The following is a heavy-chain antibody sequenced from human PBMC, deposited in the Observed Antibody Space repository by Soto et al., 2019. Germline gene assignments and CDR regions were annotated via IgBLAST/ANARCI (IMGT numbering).Heavy chain of an antibody. CDR2: IYHSGRT. D-gene: IGHD6-6*01. Sequence: QVQLQESGPGLVKPSGTLSLTCAVSSGSISSSNWWSWVRQPPGKGLEWIGEIYHSGRTNYNPSLECRVTLSGDKSKNQFSLKLSSVTAGDTGVSYCASDGFEYSSSGHQGSAKAYYYYYMAVLGKGSTVTVS. CDR1: SGSISSSNW. V-gene: IGHV4-4*02. J-gene: IGHJ6*03. CDR3: ASDGFEYSSSGHQGSAKAYYYYYMAV.